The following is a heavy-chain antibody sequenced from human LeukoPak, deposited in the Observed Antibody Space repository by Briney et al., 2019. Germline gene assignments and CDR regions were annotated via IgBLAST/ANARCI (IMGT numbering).Heavy chain of an antibody. Sequence: SETLSLTCAVYGGSFSGYYWSWIRQPPGKGLEWIGEINHSGSTNYNPSLKSRVTISVDTSKNQFSLKLSSVTAADTAVYYCARMETNSGYDGGYYYDSSGYYVIDYWGQGTLVTVSS. D-gene: IGHD3-22*01. V-gene: IGHV4-34*01. J-gene: IGHJ4*02. CDR3: ARMETNSGYDGGYYYDSSGYYVIDY. CDR1: GGSFSGYY. CDR2: INHSGST.